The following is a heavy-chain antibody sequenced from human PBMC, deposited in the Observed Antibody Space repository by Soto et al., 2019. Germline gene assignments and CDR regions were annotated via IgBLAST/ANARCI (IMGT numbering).Heavy chain of an antibody. CDR3: ASGKGGGRCGGDCYPFDY. Sequence: SVKVSCKASGGTFSSYAISWVRQAPGQGLEWMGGIIPIFGTANYAQKFQGRVTITADESTSTAYMELSSLRSEDTAVYYCASGKGGGRCGGDCYPFDYWGQGTLVTVSS. D-gene: IGHD2-21*02. V-gene: IGHV1-69*13. CDR1: GGTFSSYA. J-gene: IGHJ4*02. CDR2: IIPIFGTA.